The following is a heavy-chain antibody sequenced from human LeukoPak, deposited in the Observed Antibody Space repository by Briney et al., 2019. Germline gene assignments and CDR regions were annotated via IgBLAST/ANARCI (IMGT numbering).Heavy chain of an antibody. V-gene: IGHV4-61*02. D-gene: IGHD4-11*01. J-gene: IGHJ6*04. Sequence: SETLSLTCTVSGGSISSGSYYWSWIRQSAGEGLEWIGRIYSSGSTFYNPSLTSRVTISMDTSNNQFSLNLSSVTAADTAVYYCARSQEVTIILDVWGKGSAVTVSS. CDR2: IYSSGST. CDR1: GGSISSGSYY. CDR3: ARSQEVTIILDV.